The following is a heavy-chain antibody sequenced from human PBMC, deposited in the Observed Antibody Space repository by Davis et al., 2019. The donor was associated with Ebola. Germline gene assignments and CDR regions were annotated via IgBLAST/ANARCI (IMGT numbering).Heavy chain of an antibody. CDR1: GFTFSASD. Sequence: PGGSLRLSCAASGFTFSASDMNWVRQAPGKGLEWVSNINNRGDSTYYADSVKGRFTISRDNSKNTVFLQMNSLRGEDTALYYCAKDLVGAAEGYFDYWGQGTLVTVSS. D-gene: IGHD1-26*01. J-gene: IGHJ4*02. CDR3: AKDLVGAAEGYFDY. V-gene: IGHV3-23*01. CDR2: INNRGDST.